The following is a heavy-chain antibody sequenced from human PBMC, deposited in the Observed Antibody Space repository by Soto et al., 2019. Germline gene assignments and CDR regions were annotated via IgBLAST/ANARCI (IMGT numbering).Heavy chain of an antibody. J-gene: IGHJ4*02. CDR1: GYTFTNYA. D-gene: IGHD3-9*01. Sequence: QVQLVQSGAEVKKPGASVKVSCKASGYTFTNYAMHWVRQTPGQRLEWMGWINAGNGNTKYSQKFQGRVTITRDTSASAGYLELSSLKFEDTAVYYCARGVFSFDYWGQGTLVTVSS. V-gene: IGHV1-3*01. CDR2: INAGNGNT. CDR3: ARGVFSFDY.